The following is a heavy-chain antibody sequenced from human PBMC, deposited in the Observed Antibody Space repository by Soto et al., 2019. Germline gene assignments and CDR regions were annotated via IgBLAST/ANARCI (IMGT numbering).Heavy chain of an antibody. CDR1: GFTFSSYG. V-gene: IGHV3-33*01. CDR2: IWYDGSNK. Sequence: QVQLVESGGGVVQPGRSLRLSCAASGFTFSSYGMHWVRQAPGKGLEWVAVIWYDGSNKYYADSVKGRFTISRDNSKNTLYLQMNSLRAEATAVYYCARDFASTGLRSNWFDPWGPGTLVTVSS. D-gene: IGHD5-12*01. CDR3: ARDFASTGLRSNWFDP. J-gene: IGHJ5*02.